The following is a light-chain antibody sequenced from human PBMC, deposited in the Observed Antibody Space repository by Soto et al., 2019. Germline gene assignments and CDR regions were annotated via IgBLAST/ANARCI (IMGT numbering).Light chain of an antibody. J-gene: IGKJ3*01. CDR2: SAS. V-gene: IGKV1-27*01. CDR3: QEHYSGPPVA. CDR1: GGIDRS. Sequence: DIQMTQSPSSLSASVGDRVTITCRASGGIDRSLAWYQQKPGKVPNLLIYSASTLQSGVPSRFSGSGSGTDFTLTITSLQPEDVATYYCQEHYSGPPVAFGPGTKVDV.